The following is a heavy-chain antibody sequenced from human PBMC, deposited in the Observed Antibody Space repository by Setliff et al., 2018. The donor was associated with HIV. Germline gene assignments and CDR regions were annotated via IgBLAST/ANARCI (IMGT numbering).Heavy chain of an antibody. CDR3: ARSGNILTDYSYYSYFMDV. CDR2: INHGGST. CDR1: GGSFSSYY. V-gene: IGHV4-34*01. Sequence: PSETLSLTCAVYGGSFSSYYWSWIRQSPGEGLEWIGEINHGGSTNYNPSLKSRVTMSVDTSKNQFSLQLTSVTAADTAVYYCARSGNILTDYSYYSYFMDVWGGGTTVTVSS. J-gene: IGHJ6*03. D-gene: IGHD3-9*01.